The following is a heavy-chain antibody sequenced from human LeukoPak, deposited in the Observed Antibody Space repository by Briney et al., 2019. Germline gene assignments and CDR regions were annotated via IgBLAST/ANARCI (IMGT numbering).Heavy chain of an antibody. J-gene: IGHJ4*02. CDR1: GYTFTDYY. Sequence: ASVKVSCKASGYTFTDYYIHWVRQAPGQGLEWVGRINPDSGGTNYAQKFQGRVTMTRDTSITTAYMELSRLRSDDTAVYYCARGSEMATTFIDYWGQGTLVTVSA. V-gene: IGHV1-2*06. CDR3: ARGSEMATTFIDY. D-gene: IGHD5-24*01. CDR2: INPDSGGT.